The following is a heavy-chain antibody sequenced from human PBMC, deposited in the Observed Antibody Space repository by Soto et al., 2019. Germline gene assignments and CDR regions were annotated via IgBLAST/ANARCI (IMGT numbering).Heavy chain of an antibody. Sequence: QVLLVQSGTEVKKPGSSVKVSCKASGGTLDSYAISWVRQAPGQGLEWLGGIIPILTTTKYAQKFQGRVTITADESTNTAYMELRSLRSDDTALYYCASGHSRSSVIHYYYSLDVWGQGTTVTVSS. V-gene: IGHV1-69*01. D-gene: IGHD6-6*01. J-gene: IGHJ6*02. CDR3: ASGHSRSSVIHYYYSLDV. CDR1: GGTLDSYA. CDR2: IIPILTTT.